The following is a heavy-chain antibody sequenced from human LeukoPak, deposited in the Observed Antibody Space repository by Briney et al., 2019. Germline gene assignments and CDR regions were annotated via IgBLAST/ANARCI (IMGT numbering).Heavy chain of an antibody. CDR1: GYTFTSYD. D-gene: IGHD2-15*01. V-gene: IGHV1-8*01. Sequence: GASVKVSCKASGYTFTSYDINWVRQATGQGLEWMGWMNPDSGNIGYAQKFQGRVTMTRATSITTAYMELSSLKSEDTAVYYCASDTSGYCSGGSCYYRWGQGTLVTVSS. J-gene: IGHJ4*02. CDR3: ASDTSGYCSGGSCYYR. CDR2: MNPDSGNI.